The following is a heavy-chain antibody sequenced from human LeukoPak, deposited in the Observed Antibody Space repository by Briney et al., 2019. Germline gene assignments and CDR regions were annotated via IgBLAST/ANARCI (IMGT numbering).Heavy chain of an antibody. CDR1: GGSISSGGYS. D-gene: IGHD6-13*01. Sequence: SSETLSLTCTVSGGSISSGGYSWSWIRQHPGKGLEWIGYIYYSGSTYYNPSLKSRVTISVDTSKNQFSLKLSSVTAADTAVYYCARDRGLAAAGIDYWGQGTLATVSS. CDR3: ARDRGLAAAGIDY. J-gene: IGHJ4*02. V-gene: IGHV4-31*03. CDR2: IYYSGST.